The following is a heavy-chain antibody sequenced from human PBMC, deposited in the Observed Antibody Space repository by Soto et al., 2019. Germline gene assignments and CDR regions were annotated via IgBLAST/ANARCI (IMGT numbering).Heavy chain of an antibody. V-gene: IGHV3-33*01. Sequence: QVQLVESGGGVVQPGGSLRLSCAASGFNFDIYGMNWLRQAPGKGLEWLAMIWFHGSEKYYGDSVKGRFTISRDNPEKTLYLQMNSLRVEDTGVYYCARVRGSGVHLSAYEIWGQGTMVTVSS. CDR2: IWFHGSEK. D-gene: IGHD2-15*01. CDR3: ARVRGSGVHLSAYEI. J-gene: IGHJ3*02. CDR1: GFNFDIYG.